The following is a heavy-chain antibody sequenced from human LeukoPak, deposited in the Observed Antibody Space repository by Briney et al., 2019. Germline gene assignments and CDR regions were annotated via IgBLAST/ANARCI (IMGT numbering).Heavy chain of an antibody. Sequence: ASVKVFCKASGYTFTGYYIHWVRQAPGQGLEWMGWINPHSGGTNYAQKFQGGVTMTRDTSITTAYMELGSLRSDDTAVYYCARDVGEYCSSTNCYASHYWGQGTLVTVSS. D-gene: IGHD2-2*01. CDR2: INPHSGGT. CDR1: GYTFTGYY. J-gene: IGHJ4*02. V-gene: IGHV1-2*02. CDR3: ARDVGEYCSSTNCYASHY.